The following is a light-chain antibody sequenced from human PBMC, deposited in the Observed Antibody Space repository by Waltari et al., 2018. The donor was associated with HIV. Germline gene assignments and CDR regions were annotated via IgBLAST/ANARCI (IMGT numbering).Light chain of an antibody. CDR1: TRDVGGYAY. CDR2: DVN. J-gene: IGLJ1*01. Sequence: QSALPQPASVSGAPGQSITISCTGTTRDVGGYAYVSWYQQHPGKAPNLIIYDVNHRTAGVSHRFSGSKSGNSASLTISGLQAEDEADYYCSSYTLTSTYVFGTGTKVTLL. V-gene: IGLV2-14*03. CDR3: SSYTLTSTYV.